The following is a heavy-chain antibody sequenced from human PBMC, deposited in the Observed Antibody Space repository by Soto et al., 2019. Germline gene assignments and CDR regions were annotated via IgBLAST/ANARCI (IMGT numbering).Heavy chain of an antibody. CDR3: ARRLWSNYYYGMDV. Sequence: VQLVESGGGVVQPGRSLRLSCAASGFTFSSYAMHWVRQAPGKGLEWVAVISYDGSNKYYADSVKGRFTISRDNSKNTLYLQMNSLRAEDTAVYYCARRLWSNYYYGMDVWGQGTTVTVSS. CDR1: GFTFSSYA. V-gene: IGHV3-30-3*01. CDR2: ISYDGSNK. J-gene: IGHJ6*02. D-gene: IGHD3-10*01.